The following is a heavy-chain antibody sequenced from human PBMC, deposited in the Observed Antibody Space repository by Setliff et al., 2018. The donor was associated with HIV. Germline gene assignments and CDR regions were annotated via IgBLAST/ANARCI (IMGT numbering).Heavy chain of an antibody. J-gene: IGHJ5*02. D-gene: IGHD2-15*01. CDR1: GGSISSYY. Sequence: SETLSLTCTVSGGSISSYYWSWIRQPPGKGLEWIGEINHRGSTNYNPSLKSRVTISVDTSKNQFSLKLSSVTAADTAVYYCARGQGSSGWFDPWGQGTLVTVSS. V-gene: IGHV4-34*01. CDR3: ARGQGSSGWFDP. CDR2: INHRGST.